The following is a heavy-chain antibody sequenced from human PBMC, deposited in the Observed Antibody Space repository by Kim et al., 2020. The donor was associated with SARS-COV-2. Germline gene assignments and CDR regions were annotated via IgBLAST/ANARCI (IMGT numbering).Heavy chain of an antibody. V-gene: IGHV4-4*07. J-gene: IGHJ6*02. CDR3: GRAPPGNYGMDV. CDR2: VNSRGNT. CDR1: GGSLTSYS. D-gene: IGHD6-13*01. Sequence: SETLSLTCTVSGGSLTSYSWNWIRQPAGKGLEWIGRVNSRGNTDYNVSLKSRVTMSVDTSKNQFSLNLYSLTAADTAVYYCGRAPPGNYGMDVWGQGTTV.